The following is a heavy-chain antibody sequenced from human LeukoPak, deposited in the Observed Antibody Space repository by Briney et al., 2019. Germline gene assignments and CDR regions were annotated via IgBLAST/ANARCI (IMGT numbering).Heavy chain of an antibody. Sequence: ASVKVSCKASGYTFTCYYMHWVRQAPGQGLEWMGRINPNSGGTNYAQKFQGRVTMTRDTSISTAYMELSRLRSDDTAGYYCARERAVQGYCSGGSCYINDYWGQGTLVTVSS. CDR1: GYTFTCYY. J-gene: IGHJ4*02. D-gene: IGHD2-15*01. CDR2: INPNSGGT. CDR3: ARERAVQGYCSGGSCYINDY. V-gene: IGHV1-2*06.